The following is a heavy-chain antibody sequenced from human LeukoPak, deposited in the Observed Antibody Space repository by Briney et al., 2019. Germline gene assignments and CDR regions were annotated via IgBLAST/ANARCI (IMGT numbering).Heavy chain of an antibody. CDR2: INPNSGGT. V-gene: IGHV1-2*02. J-gene: IGHJ4*02. Sequence: APVKVSCKASGYTFTSYGISWVRQAPGQGLEWMGWINPNSGGTNYAQKFQGRVTMTRDTSISTAYMELSRLRSDDTAVYYCARSSGIAAAGAFDYWGQGTLVTVSS. CDR3: ARSSGIAAAGAFDY. CDR1: GYTFTSYG. D-gene: IGHD6-13*01.